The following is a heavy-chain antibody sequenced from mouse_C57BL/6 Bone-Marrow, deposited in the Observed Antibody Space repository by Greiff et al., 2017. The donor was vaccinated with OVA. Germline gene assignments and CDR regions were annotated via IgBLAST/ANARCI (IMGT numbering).Heavy chain of an antibody. Sequence: EVKLMESGGGLVKPGGSLKLSCAASGFTFSDYGMHWVRQAPEKGLEWVAYISSGSSTIYYAETVKGRFTISRDNAKNTLFLQMTSLRSEDTAMYYCAYYGSSPGWFAYWGQGTLVTVSA. D-gene: IGHD1-1*01. J-gene: IGHJ3*01. V-gene: IGHV5-17*01. CDR3: AYYGSSPGWFAY. CDR2: ISSGSSTI. CDR1: GFTFSDYG.